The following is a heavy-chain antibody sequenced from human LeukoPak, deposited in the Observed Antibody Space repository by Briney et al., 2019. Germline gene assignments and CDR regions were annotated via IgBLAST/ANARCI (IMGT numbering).Heavy chain of an antibody. CDR3: ASLIAVAGTGSVDY. V-gene: IGHV4-39*07. CDR2: MFYNGAT. D-gene: IGHD6-19*01. CDR1: LGSISSSDYY. J-gene: IGHJ4*02. Sequence: SETLSLTCTVSLGSISSSDYYWGWIRQSPGKGLEWIGTMFYNGATKSNPSLKSRVTISVDTSKNQFSLKLSSVTAADTAVYYCASLIAVAGTGSVDYWGQGTLVTVSS.